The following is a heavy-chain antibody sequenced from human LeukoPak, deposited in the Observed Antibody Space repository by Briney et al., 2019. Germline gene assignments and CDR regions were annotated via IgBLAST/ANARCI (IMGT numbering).Heavy chain of an antibody. J-gene: IGHJ6*03. CDR3: VSGVETAARPLHYYYMDV. V-gene: IGHV1-69*05. Sequence: GASVKVSCEASGGTFSSYAISWVRQAPGQGLEWMGGIIPIFGTANYAQKFQGRVTITTDESTSTAYMELSSLRSEATAVYYCVSGVETAARPLHYYYMDVWGKGTTVTVSS. D-gene: IGHD2-2*01. CDR1: GGTFSSYA. CDR2: IIPIFGTA.